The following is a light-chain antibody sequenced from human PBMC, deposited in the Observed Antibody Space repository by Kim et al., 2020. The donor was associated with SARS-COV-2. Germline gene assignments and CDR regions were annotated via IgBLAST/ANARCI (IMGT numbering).Light chain of an antibody. V-gene: IGLV2-14*03. CDR2: DVR. J-gene: IGLJ1*01. CDR1: TSDVGGYNY. Sequence: GQSITISCTGTTSDVGGYNYVSWYQQHPGKAPKLLIYDVRYRPSGISDRFSGSKSGNSASLTISGLQADDDADYYCSSFAGGSTYVFGTGTNVTVL. CDR3: SSFAGGSTYV.